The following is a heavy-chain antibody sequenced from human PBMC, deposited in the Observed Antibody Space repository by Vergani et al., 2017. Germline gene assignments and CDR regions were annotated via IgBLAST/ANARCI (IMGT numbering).Heavy chain of an antibody. CDR3: AKSTRKLDNDYGDYFDY. V-gene: IGHV3-23*01. CDR2: ISGSSGHT. CDR1: GFTFSSYA. Sequence: EVQVLESGGGLVQPGGSLRLSCVASGFTFSSYAMSWVRQAPGKGLEWVSGISGSSGHTYFADSVKGRFTISRDKSKNTLYLQMNSLRAEDTAVYYCAKSTRKLDNDYGDYFDYWGQGTLVTVSS. J-gene: IGHJ4*02. D-gene: IGHD4-17*01.